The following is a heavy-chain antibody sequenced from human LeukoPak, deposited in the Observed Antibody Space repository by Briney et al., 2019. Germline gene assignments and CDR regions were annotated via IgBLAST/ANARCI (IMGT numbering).Heavy chain of an antibody. CDR3: ARVTAAGGRAFDI. CDR1: GFTFSSYE. V-gene: IGHV3-48*03. CDR2: ISSSGSTI. D-gene: IGHD6-13*01. Sequence: GGSLRLSCTASGFTFSSYEMNWVRQAPGKGLEWVSYISSSGSTIYYADSVKGRFTISRDNAKNSLYLQMNSLRAEDTAVYYCARVTAAGGRAFDIWGQGTMVTVSS. J-gene: IGHJ3*02.